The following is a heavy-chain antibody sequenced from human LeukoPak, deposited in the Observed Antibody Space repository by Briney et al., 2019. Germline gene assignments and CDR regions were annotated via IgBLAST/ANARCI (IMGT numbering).Heavy chain of an antibody. Sequence: SETLSLTCTVSGGSISSYYWSWIRQPPGKGLEWMGYIYYSGSTNYNPSLKSRVTISVDTSKNQFSLKLSSVTAADTALYYCARRSPYYYDSSGYYDYFDYWGQGTLVTVSS. V-gene: IGHV4-59*08. CDR2: IYYSGST. J-gene: IGHJ4*02. CDR3: ARRSPYYYDSSGYYDYFDY. CDR1: GGSISSYY. D-gene: IGHD3-22*01.